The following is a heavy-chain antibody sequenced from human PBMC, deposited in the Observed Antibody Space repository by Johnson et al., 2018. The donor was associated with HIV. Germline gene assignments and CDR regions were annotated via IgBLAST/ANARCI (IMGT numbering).Heavy chain of an antibody. Sequence: MMLVESGGGVVRPGGSLRLSCGVSGFTFDDYAMSWVRQTPGKGLEWVSGINWNGGSTDYADSVKGRFTISRDNAKNSLYLQMTSLRAEDTAVYYCAKSTRGNWGSCFDIWGQGTMVTVSS. CDR3: AKSTRGNWGSCFDI. V-gene: IGHV3-20*04. J-gene: IGHJ3*02. CDR1: GFTFDDYA. D-gene: IGHD7-27*01. CDR2: INWNGGST.